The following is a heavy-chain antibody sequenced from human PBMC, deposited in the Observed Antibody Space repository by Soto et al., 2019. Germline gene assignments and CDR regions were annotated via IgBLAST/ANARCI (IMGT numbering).Heavy chain of an antibody. J-gene: IGHJ3*02. CDR1: GDSLFTNAVA. CDR3: ARGRHSSFDI. Sequence: QVPLQQSGPGLVKPSQTLSLTCAISGDSLFTNAVAWNWIRLSPSRGLEWLGRTYYRSKWSNDYAISLKSRITITPDTSTAQFSLQLTSVTPEDTAVYFCARGRHSSFDIWGQGTMVTVSS. V-gene: IGHV6-1*01. CDR2: TYYRSKWSN. D-gene: IGHD6-13*01.